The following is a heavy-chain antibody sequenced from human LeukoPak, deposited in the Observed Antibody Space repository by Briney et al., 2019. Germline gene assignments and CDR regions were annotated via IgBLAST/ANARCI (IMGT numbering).Heavy chain of an antibody. CDR1: GFTFSSYG. Sequence: GRSLRLSCAASGFTFSSYGLHWVRQAPGKGLEWVAVIWYDGSNKYYADSVKGRFTISRDNSKNTLYLQMNSLRAEDTAVYYCASTSGWYEPIDYWGQGTLVTVSS. J-gene: IGHJ4*02. D-gene: IGHD6-19*01. CDR3: ASTSGWYEPIDY. V-gene: IGHV3-33*01. CDR2: IWYDGSNK.